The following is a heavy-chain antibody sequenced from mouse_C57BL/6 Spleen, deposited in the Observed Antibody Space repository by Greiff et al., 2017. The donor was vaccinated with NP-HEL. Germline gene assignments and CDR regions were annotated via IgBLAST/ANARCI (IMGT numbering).Heavy chain of an antibody. CDR2: IYYSGTI. J-gene: IGHJ2*01. Sequence: VQLKESGPGLVKPSQTVFLTCTVTGISITTGNYRWSWIRQFPGNNLEWIGYIYYSGTITYNPSLTSRTTITRDTPKNQFFLEMNSLTAEDTATYYCARDRDGYYAGFDYWGQGTTLTVSS. D-gene: IGHD2-3*01. V-gene: IGHV3-5*01. CDR1: GISITTGNYR. CDR3: ARDRDGYYAGFDY.